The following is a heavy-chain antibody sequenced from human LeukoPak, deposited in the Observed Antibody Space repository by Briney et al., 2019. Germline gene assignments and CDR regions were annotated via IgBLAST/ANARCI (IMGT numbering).Heavy chain of an antibody. CDR3: TRGRWFDP. V-gene: IGHV3-74*03. Sequence: GGSLRLSCAASGFSFSKYWMHWVRQSPGKGLVWVSRINSDGSSITYADSVKGRFSISRDNAKNTLYLQMNSLRAEDTAVYYCTRGRWFDPWGQGTLVTVS. CDR2: INSDGSSI. J-gene: IGHJ5*02. CDR1: GFSFSKYW. D-gene: IGHD6-6*01.